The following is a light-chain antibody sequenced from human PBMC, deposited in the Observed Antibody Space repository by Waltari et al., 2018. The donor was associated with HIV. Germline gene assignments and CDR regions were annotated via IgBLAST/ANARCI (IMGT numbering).Light chain of an antibody. CDR1: QNILFSSNNKNY. CDR3: QQYSSSQLT. Sequence: DIVMTQSPDSLAVSLGERATINCKSSQNILFSSNNKNYLSWYQQKAGQPPKLLFYWASTRESGVPDRFCGSETGTDFTLTITSLCADDLAVYYCQQYSSSQLTFAGRTNVEIK. V-gene: IGKV4-1*01. CDR2: WAS. J-gene: IGKJ4*01.